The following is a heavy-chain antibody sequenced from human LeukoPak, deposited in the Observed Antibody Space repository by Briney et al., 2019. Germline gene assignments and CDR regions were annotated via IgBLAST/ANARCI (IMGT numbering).Heavy chain of an antibody. Sequence: PSDTLSLTCTVSGRSISNNYWTWIRQPAGKGLEYIGRIYSSGSTHYNPSLKSGVTMSLDTSKNQFSLKLTSVTVADTALYYCARDRGFSSGHGGWFDPWGQGTLVTVSS. CDR2: IYSSGST. CDR1: GRSISNNY. D-gene: IGHD6-19*01. V-gene: IGHV4-4*07. J-gene: IGHJ5*02. CDR3: ARDRGFSSGHGGWFDP.